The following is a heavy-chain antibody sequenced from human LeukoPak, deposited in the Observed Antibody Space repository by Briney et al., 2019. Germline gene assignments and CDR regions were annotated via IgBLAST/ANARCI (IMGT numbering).Heavy chain of an antibody. J-gene: IGHJ6*03. CDR1: GYTFTSYD. CDR2: MNPNSANT. D-gene: IGHD3-10*01. Sequence: ASMKVSCKASGYTFTSYDINWVRQATGQGLEWMGWMNPNSANTGYAQKFQGRVTMTRNTSISTAYMELSSLRAEDTAVYYCASGSYGSGFYYFYYMDVWGKGTTVTVSS. V-gene: IGHV1-8*01. CDR3: ASGSYGSGFYYFYYMDV.